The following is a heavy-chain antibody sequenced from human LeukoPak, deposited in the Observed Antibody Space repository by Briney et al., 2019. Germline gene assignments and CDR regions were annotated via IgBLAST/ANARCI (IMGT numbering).Heavy chain of an antibody. CDR1: GFTFSSYW. J-gene: IGHJ4*02. CDR2: INSDGSIT. Sequence: GGSLRLSCAASGFTFSSYWMYWVRRAPGKGLVWVSHINSDGSITSYADSVKGRFTISRDNAKNTLYLQMNSLIAEDTAVYYCARVQRSSSGWYEAGLDYWGQGTLVTVSS. D-gene: IGHD6-19*01. V-gene: IGHV3-74*01. CDR3: ARVQRSSSGWYEAGLDY.